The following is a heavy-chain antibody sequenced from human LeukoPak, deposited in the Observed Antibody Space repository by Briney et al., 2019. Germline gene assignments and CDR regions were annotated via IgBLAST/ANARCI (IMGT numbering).Heavy chain of an antibody. CDR3: ARDEYYYDSSGFPPDAFDI. Sequence: SVKVSCKASGGTFSSYAISWVRQAPGQGLEWMGRIIPILGIANYAQKFQGRVTITADKSTSTAYMELSSLRSEDTAVYYCARDEYYYDSSGFPPDAFDIWGQGTMVTVSS. D-gene: IGHD3-22*01. J-gene: IGHJ3*02. CDR1: GGTFSSYA. V-gene: IGHV1-69*04. CDR2: IIPILGIA.